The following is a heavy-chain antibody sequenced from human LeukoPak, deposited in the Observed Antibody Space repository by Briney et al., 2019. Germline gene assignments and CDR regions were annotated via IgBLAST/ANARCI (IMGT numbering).Heavy chain of an antibody. CDR2: INPNSGGT. V-gene: IGHV1-2*02. D-gene: IGHD3-22*01. J-gene: IGHJ3*02. CDR1: GYSFTGHY. Sequence: ASVKVSCKASGYSFTGHYMHWVRQAPGQGLEWMGWINPNSGGTNYAQKFQGRVTMTRDTSISTAYMELSRLRSDDTAVYYCARETYDSSGYDLFDIWGQGTMVTVSS. CDR3: ARETYDSSGYDLFDI.